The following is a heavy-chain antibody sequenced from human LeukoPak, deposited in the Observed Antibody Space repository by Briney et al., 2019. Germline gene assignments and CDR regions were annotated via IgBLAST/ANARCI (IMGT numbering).Heavy chain of an antibody. V-gene: IGHV3-23*01. CDR3: ARDGPSIAADFDC. CDR1: GFTFSSYP. CDR2: LSAGGVNT. J-gene: IGHJ4*02. Sequence: GGSLRLSCAASGFTFSSYPMSWVRQAPGKGLEWVSALSAGGVNTYYADSVKGRFTISRDNSDNTLYMEMNNLRAEDSAVYYCARDGPSIAADFDCWGQGTLVTVSS. D-gene: IGHD6-6*01.